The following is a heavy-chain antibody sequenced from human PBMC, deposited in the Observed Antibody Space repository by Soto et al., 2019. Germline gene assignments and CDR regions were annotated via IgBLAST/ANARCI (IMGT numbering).Heavy chain of an antibody. CDR1: DGSISNFY. Sequence: SETLSLTCTVFDGSISNFYWSWIRQPPGKGLEWIGYISSSGNTNYNPSLKSRVSIPVDTSKNQFSLNLTSVTAADTAVYYRARAPMVLTRSYFDSWGQGTPVTVS. J-gene: IGHJ4*02. D-gene: IGHD3-22*01. CDR3: ARAPMVLTRSYFDS. V-gene: IGHV4-59*01. CDR2: ISSSGNT.